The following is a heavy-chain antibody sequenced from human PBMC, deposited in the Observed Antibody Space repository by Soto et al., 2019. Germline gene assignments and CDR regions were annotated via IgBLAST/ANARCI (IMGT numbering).Heavy chain of an antibody. D-gene: IGHD6-19*01. CDR1: GFIFTHYW. V-gene: IGHV3-74*03. CDR2: INSDGTST. CDR3: TRGGPYSSGQIDS. Sequence: EVQLVQSGGGLVQPGGSLRLSCAASGFIFTHYWMHWVRQAPGKGLVWVSRINSDGTSTTYADSVKGRFTISRDNAKNTLYLQLSSLGAEDTAVYYCTRGGPYSSGQIDSWGQGNLVTVSS. J-gene: IGHJ4*02.